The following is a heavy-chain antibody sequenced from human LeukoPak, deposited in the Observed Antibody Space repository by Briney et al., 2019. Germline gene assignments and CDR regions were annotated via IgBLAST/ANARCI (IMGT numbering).Heavy chain of an antibody. CDR1: GFTFSTSW. CDR2: INGDGSIT. Sequence: GGSLRLSCAASGFTFSTSWMNWVRQAPGKGPVWVSRINGDGSITTYADSVKGRFTLSRDNAQNALSLQMNSLRAEDTAVYYCRYGSSSGDYWGQGTLVTVSS. V-gene: IGHV3-74*01. J-gene: IGHJ4*02. D-gene: IGHD6-6*01. CDR3: RYGSSSGDY.